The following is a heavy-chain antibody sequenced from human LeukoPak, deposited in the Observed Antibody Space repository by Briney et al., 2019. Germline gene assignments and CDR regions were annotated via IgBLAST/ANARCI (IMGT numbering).Heavy chain of an antibody. CDR1: GFTSSDCS. CDR2: ISSNSDYI. V-gene: IGHV3-21*03. J-gene: IGHJ4*01. Sequence: GGALRLSSAASGFTSSDCSMNWVRHAPRRGLEWVSSISSNSDYIYYADSVKSGFTISPDTTTNTLYLHKNSLRAEDTTAYYCASWTTVVTPGLHY. D-gene: IGHD4-23*01. CDR3: ASWTTVVTPGLHY.